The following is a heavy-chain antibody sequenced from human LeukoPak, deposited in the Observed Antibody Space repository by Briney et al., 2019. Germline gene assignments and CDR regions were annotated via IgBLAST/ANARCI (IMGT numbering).Heavy chain of an antibody. V-gene: IGHV3-13*01. CDR3: GKDYDYGDYAADS. CDR1: GFTFSSYD. CDR2: IGTAGEI. J-gene: IGHJ4*02. D-gene: IGHD4-17*01. Sequence: PGGSLRLSCAASGFTFSSYDIHWVRQATGKGLEWVSGIGTAGEIYYPGSVKGRFTISRDNSKGTLYLQIYSLRPEDTGVYYSGKDYDYGDYAADSWGQGILVTVSS.